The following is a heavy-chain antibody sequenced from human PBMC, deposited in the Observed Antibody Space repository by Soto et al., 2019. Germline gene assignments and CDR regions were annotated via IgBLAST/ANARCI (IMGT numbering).Heavy chain of an antibody. V-gene: IGHV1-18*01. J-gene: IGHJ4*01. CDR2: ISAYNGNT. CDR3: ARGPPPPDY. CDR1: GYTFASYA. Sequence: QVQLVQSGAEVKKPGASVKVSCKASGYTFASYAISWMRQAPGQGLEWMGWISAYNGNTNHAPKPQGRVTMTTDTHPSTAYILLRTLRSDDTAVHYCARGPPPPDYWGHGTLVTASS.